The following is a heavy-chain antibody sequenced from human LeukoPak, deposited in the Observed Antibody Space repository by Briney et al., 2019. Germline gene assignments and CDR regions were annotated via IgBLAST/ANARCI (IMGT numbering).Heavy chain of an antibody. D-gene: IGHD6-19*01. V-gene: IGHV1-2*02. CDR3: ARDSSGSPPWDY. Sequence: GASVKVSCKASGYTFTGYFMHWVRQAPGQGLEWMGWINPNSGGTNYAQKLQGRVTMTTNTSTSTAYMELRSLRSDDTAVYYCARDSSGSPPWDYWGQGTLVTVSS. CDR1: GYTFTGYF. CDR2: INPNSGGT. J-gene: IGHJ4*02.